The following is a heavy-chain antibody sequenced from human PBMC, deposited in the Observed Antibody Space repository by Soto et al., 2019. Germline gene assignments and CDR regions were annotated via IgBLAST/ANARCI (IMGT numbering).Heavy chain of an antibody. D-gene: IGHD3-22*01. V-gene: IGHV3-23*01. Sequence: EVQLLESGGGLVQPGGSLRLSCAASGFTFSSYAMSWVRQAPGKGLEWVSAISGSGGSTYYADSVKGRFTISRDNSKNTLYLQMNSLRADDMAVYYCAKSYDSSGYYYLSLYFDYWGQGTLVTVSS. CDR3: AKSYDSSGYYYLSLYFDY. CDR2: ISGSGGST. CDR1: GFTFSSYA. J-gene: IGHJ4*02.